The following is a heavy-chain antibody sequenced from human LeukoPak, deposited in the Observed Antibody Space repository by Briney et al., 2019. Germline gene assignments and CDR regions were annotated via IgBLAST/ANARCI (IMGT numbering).Heavy chain of an antibody. CDR1: GVTFSSYA. CDR2: ISGSGGST. Sequence: PGGSLRLSCAASGVTFSSYAMSWVRQAPGKGLEWVSGISGSGGSTHYVDSVKDRFTISRDNSKNTLYLQMNSLRAEDTAVYYCAEESFVVGAATPDAFYIWGQGTMVTVSS. V-gene: IGHV3-23*01. CDR3: AEESFVVGAATPDAFYI. D-gene: IGHD2-15*01. J-gene: IGHJ3*02.